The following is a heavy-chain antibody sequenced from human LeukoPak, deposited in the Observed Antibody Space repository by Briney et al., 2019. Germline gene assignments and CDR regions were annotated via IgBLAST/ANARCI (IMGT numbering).Heavy chain of an antibody. CDR2: TYTSGST. CDR3: ASSLDGMDV. CDR1: GGSISSYY. V-gene: IGHV4-4*07. J-gene: IGHJ6*02. Sequence: SETLSLTCTGSGGSISSYYWSWIPQPAGKGLEGIGRTYTSGSTNYNPSLKSPVTISVDTSRNQFSLKLNSVTAADTAVYYCASSLDGMDVWGQGTTVTVSS.